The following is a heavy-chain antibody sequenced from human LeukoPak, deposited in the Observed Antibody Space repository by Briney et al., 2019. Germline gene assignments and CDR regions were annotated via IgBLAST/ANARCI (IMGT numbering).Heavy chain of an antibody. J-gene: IGHJ4*02. CDR3: ARGRLTPPITMVRGVNQIRYFDY. CDR2: INDRGST. Sequence: SETLSLTCAIYGGPLSGYSWSWIRQPPGKGLEWIGEINDRGSTTYNPSLQSRPSMSLDTSRNQFSLTLGSVTAADTAVYYCARGRLTPPITMVRGVNQIRYFDYWGQGTLVTVSS. CDR1: GGPLSGYS. D-gene: IGHD3-10*01. V-gene: IGHV4-34*01.